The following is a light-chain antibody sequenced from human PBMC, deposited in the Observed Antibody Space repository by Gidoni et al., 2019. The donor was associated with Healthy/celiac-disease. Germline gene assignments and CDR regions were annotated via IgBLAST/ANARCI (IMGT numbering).Light chain of an antibody. Sequence: QSLLTPPPSASRTPGPRVTISCSGSSSNIGSNTVNWYQQLPGTAPKLLIYSNNQRPSGVPDRFSGSKSGTSASLAISGLQSEDEADYYCAAWDDSLNGPNYVFGTGTKVTVL. CDR1: SSNIGSNT. V-gene: IGLV1-44*01. J-gene: IGLJ1*01. CDR3: AAWDDSLNGPNYV. CDR2: SNN.